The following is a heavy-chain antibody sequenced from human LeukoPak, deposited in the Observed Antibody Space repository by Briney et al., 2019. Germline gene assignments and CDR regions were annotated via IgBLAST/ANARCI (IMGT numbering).Heavy chain of an antibody. CDR2: ISAYNGNT. Sequence: ASVKVSCKASGYTFTSYGISWVRQAPGQGLEWMGWISAYNGNTNYAQKLQGRVTMTTDTSTSTAYMELRSLRSDDTAVYYCARGSPNRYSGYDWGGGFDYWGQGTLVTVSS. CDR3: ARGSPNRYSGYDWGGGFDY. J-gene: IGHJ4*02. CDR1: GYTFTSYG. V-gene: IGHV1-18*01. D-gene: IGHD5-12*01.